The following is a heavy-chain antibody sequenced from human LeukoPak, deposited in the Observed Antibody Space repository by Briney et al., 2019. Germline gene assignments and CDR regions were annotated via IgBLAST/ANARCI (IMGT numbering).Heavy chain of an antibody. CDR1: GFTVSSNY. D-gene: IGHD3-16*01. CDR2: TYSGGST. V-gene: IGHV3-53*01. Sequence: GGSLRLSCAASGFTVSSNYMSWVRQAPGKGLEWVSVTYSGGSTYYVDSVKGRFTISRDKSKNTLYLQMNSLRAEDTAVYYCARILRGIDYWGQGILVTVSS. CDR3: ARILRGIDY. J-gene: IGHJ4*02.